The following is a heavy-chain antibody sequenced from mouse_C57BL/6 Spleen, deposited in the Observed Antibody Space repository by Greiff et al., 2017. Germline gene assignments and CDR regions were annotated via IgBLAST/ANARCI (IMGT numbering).Heavy chain of an antibody. V-gene: IGHV1-15*01. D-gene: IGHD2-5*01. CDR3: TKGAYSNYGYFDV. CDR1: GYTFTDYE. J-gene: IGHJ1*03. CDR2: IDPGTGGT. Sequence: VQLQQSGAELVRPGASVTLSCKASGYTFTDYEMHWVKQTPVHGLEWIGAIDPGTGGTAYNQKFKGKAILTADKSSSTAYMELRSLTSEDSAVYYCTKGAYSNYGYFDVWGTGTTVTVSS.